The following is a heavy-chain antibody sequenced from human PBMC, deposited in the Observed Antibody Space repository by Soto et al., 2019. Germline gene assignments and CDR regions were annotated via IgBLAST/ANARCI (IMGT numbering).Heavy chain of an antibody. D-gene: IGHD2-21*02. CDR3: PSPCGDVCSSPYFDK. Sequence: SEPLSLTCTVSGGSFSSGGYYWRWIRQPPGKGPEWIGGIYYSGSTYYNPSLESRATMSVDTSKNQFSLKLSSMTAADPPVYYCPSPCGDVCSSPYFDKWGQGGLVTVS. CDR1: GGSFSSGGYY. CDR2: IYYSGST. J-gene: IGHJ4*02. V-gene: IGHV4-31*03.